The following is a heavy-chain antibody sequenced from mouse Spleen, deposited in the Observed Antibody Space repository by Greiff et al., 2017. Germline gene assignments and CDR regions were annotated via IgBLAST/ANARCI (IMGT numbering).Heavy chain of an antibody. J-gene: IGHJ2*01. D-gene: IGHD1-1*01. CDR1: GFTFSDYY. CDR3: AREDGSSLYYFDY. V-gene: IGHV5-16*01. Sequence: EVQVVESEGGLVQPGSSMKLSCTASGFTFSDYYMAWVRQVPEKGLEWVANINYDGSSTYYLDSLKSRFIISRDNAKNILYLQMSSLKSEDTATYYCAREDGSSLYYFDYWGQGTTLTVSS. CDR2: INYDGSST.